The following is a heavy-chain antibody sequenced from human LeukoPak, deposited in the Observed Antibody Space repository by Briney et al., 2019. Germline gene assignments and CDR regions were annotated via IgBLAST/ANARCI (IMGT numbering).Heavy chain of an antibody. J-gene: IGHJ4*02. CDR2: ISSSGSTI. V-gene: IGHV3-48*03. D-gene: IGHD3-3*01. Sequence: GGSLRLSCAASGFTFSSYDLNWVRQAPGKGLERISYISSSGSTIYYADSVKGRFTISRDNAKNSLYLQMNSLRAEDTAVYYCARESDFWSGYYSYLDHWGQGTLVTVSS. CDR1: GFTFSSYD. CDR3: ARESDFWSGYYSYLDH.